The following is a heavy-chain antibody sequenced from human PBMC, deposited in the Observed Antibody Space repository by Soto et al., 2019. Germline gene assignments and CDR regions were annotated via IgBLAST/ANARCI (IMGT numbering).Heavy chain of an antibody. D-gene: IGHD1-26*01. CDR1: GYTFSSYA. V-gene: IGHV1-69*13. Sequence: QVQLVQSGTEVKKPGASVKVSRKASGYTFSSYAISWVRQAPGQGLEWMGGIIPIFGTANYAQKFQGRVTITADESTSTAYMELSSLRSEDTAVYYCARGRSDSGSNYDYWGQGTLVTVSS. CDR2: IIPIFGTA. CDR3: ARGRSDSGSNYDY. J-gene: IGHJ4*02.